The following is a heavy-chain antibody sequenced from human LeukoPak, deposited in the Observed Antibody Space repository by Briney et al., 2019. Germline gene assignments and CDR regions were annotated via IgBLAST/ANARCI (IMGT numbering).Heavy chain of an antibody. V-gene: IGHV1-8*01. CDR2: MNPNSGNT. Sequence: GASVKVSCKASGYTFTSYDINWVRQATGQGLEWMGWMNPNSGNTGYAQKFQGRVTMTRNTSISTAYMELSSLRSEDTAVYYCARDLDCSSTSCYEEAYYCYGMDVWGQGTTVTVSS. CDR1: GYTFTSYD. D-gene: IGHD2-2*01. J-gene: IGHJ6*02. CDR3: ARDLDCSSTSCYEEAYYCYGMDV.